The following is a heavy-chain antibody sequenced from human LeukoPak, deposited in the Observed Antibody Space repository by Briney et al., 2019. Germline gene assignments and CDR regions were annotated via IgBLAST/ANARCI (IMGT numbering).Heavy chain of an antibody. J-gene: IGHJ4*02. CDR1: GFTFSSYS. CDR2: ITTTFYT. D-gene: IGHD3-22*01. CDR3: TRRGDEHYDSSGGDF. Sequence: GGSLRLSCAASGFTFSSYSFNWVRQVPGKGLEWVSSITTTFYTYYTDSVKGRFTISRDNAKNSLYLQMNSLETEDTAVYYCTRRGDEHYDSSGGDFWGQGTLVTVSS. V-gene: IGHV3-21*04.